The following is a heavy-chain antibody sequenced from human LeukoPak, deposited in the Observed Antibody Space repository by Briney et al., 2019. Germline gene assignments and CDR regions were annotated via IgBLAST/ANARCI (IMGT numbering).Heavy chain of an antibody. CDR2: ISSNGGST. D-gene: IGHD4/OR15-4a*01. J-gene: IGHJ4*02. CDR1: GFTFSIYA. CDR3: ARNGDYGGY. Sequence: TGGSLKLSCAASGFTFSIYALHWVRQAPGKGLEYVSGISSNGGSTYYANSVKGRFTISRDNSKNTVYLQMGSLRAEDMAVYYCARNGDYGGYWGQVTLVTVSS. V-gene: IGHV3-64*01.